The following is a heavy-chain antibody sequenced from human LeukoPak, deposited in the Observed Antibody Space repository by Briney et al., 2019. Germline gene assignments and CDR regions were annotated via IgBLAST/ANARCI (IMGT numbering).Heavy chain of an antibody. V-gene: IGHV5-10-1*01. Sequence: GESLKISCKHSGYSFSSYYISWWRQIPGKGLEWMGKIDPSDSYTNYSPSFQGHVTISADKSITTAYLQWSSLKASDTAMYYCASRRIRGEDDYWGQGTLVTVSS. CDR2: IDPSDSYT. CDR3: ASRRIRGEDDY. CDR1: GYSFSSYY. J-gene: IGHJ4*02. D-gene: IGHD3-10*01.